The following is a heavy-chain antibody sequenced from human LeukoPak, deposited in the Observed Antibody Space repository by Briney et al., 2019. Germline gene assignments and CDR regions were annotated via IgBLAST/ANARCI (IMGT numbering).Heavy chain of an antibody. J-gene: IGHJ2*01. V-gene: IGHV4-34*01. Sequence: SETLSLTCAVYGGSFSGYYWSWIRQPPGKGLEWIGEINHSGSTNYNPSLKSRVTISVDTSRNQFSLKLSSVTAADTAVYYCARGGRSLVAAQFDLWGRGTLVTVSS. D-gene: IGHD2-15*01. CDR1: GGSFSGYY. CDR3: ARGGRSLVAAQFDL. CDR2: INHSGST.